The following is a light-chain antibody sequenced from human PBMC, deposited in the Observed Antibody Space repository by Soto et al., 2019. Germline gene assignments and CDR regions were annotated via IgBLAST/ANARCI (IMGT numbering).Light chain of an antibody. CDR3: SSYAGSNNPYV. CDR1: SGDIGGYDY. V-gene: IGLV2-8*01. CDR2: EVT. J-gene: IGLJ1*01. Sequence: QSALAQPPSASGSPGQSVTISCTGTSGDIGGYDYVSWYQQHPGKAPKLMIYEVTKRPLGVPDRFSGSKSGNTASLTVSGLQAEDEDDYYCSSYAGSNNPYVFGTGTTVTVL.